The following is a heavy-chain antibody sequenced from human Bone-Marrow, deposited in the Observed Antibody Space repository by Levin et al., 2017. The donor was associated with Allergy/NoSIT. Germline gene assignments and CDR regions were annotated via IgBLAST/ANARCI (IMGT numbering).Heavy chain of an antibody. CDR1: GYTFTSYD. D-gene: IGHD2-2*02. J-gene: IGHJ4*02. CDR2: MNPNSGNT. V-gene: IGHV1-8*01. CDR3: ARAPYCSSTSCYTWVFDY. Sequence: GASVKVSCKASGYTFTSYDINWVRQATGQGLEWMGWMNPNSGNTGYAQKFQGRVTMTRNTSISTAYMELSSLRSEDTAVYYCARAPYCSSTSCYTWVFDYWGQGTLVTVSS.